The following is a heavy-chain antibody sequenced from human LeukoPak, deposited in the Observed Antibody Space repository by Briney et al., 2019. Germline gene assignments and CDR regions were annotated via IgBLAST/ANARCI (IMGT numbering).Heavy chain of an antibody. CDR3: ARGVVVAGPNYFDY. D-gene: IGHD2-15*01. Sequence: PSETLSLTCAVYGGSFSGYYWSWIRQPPGKGLEWIGEINHSGSTNYNPSLKSRVTISVDTSKNQFSLKLSSVTAADMAVYYCARGVVVAGPNYFDYWGQGTLVTVSS. V-gene: IGHV4-34*01. CDR1: GGSFSGYY. J-gene: IGHJ4*02. CDR2: INHSGST.